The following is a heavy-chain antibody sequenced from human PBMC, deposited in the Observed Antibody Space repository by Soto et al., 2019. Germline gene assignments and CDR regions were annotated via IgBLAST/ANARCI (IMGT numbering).Heavy chain of an antibody. D-gene: IGHD5-12*01. CDR2: IIPIFGTV. CDR1: GGTFSNYP. Sequence: QVQLVQSGAEVKKPGSSVKVSCKASGGTFSNYPISWVRQAPGQGLEWMGGIIPIFGTVNYAQKFQGRVPITADESTSTAYMELRSLRSEDTAVYYCARGNHRWLQLWYFDLWGRGTLVTVSS. V-gene: IGHV1-69*12. J-gene: IGHJ2*01. CDR3: ARGNHRWLQLWYFDL.